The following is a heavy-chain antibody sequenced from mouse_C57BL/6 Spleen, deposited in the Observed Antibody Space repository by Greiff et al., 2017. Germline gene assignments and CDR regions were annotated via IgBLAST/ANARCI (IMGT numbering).Heavy chain of an antibody. Sequence: DVMLVESGGDLVKPGGSLKLSCAASGFTFSSYGMSWVRQTPDQRLEWVATISSGGSYTYYPDSVKGRFTISRDNAKNTLYLQMSSLKSEDTAMYYRARPYDYDDAPFDYWGQGTTLTVSS. CDR1: GFTFSSYG. J-gene: IGHJ2*01. CDR3: ARPYDYDDAPFDY. D-gene: IGHD2-4*01. CDR2: ISSGGSYT. V-gene: IGHV5-6*02.